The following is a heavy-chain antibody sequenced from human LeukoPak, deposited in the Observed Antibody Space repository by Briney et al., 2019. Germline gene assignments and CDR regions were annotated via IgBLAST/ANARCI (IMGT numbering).Heavy chain of an antibody. CDR1: GHSINRGYY. V-gene: IGHV4-38-2*01. CDR2: ISQSGST. CDR3: VRMDDY. Sequence: PSETLSLTCVVSGHSINRGYYWGWLRQPPGKGLEWIGSISQSGSTSYNASLKSRVTMSVDTSKNQFSLKLKSVTATATAVYYCVRMDDYWGQGTLVTVSS. J-gene: IGHJ4*02.